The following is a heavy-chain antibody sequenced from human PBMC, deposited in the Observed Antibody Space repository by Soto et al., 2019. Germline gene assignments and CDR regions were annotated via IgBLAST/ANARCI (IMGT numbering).Heavy chain of an antibody. CDR3: ARGGDYTSSFDY. J-gene: IGHJ4*02. D-gene: IGHD2-21*01. V-gene: IGHV4-34*01. CDR2: INHSGTT. Sequence: QVQLQQWGAGLLKPSETLSLTCAVYGGSFSGYTWIWIRQPPGKGLEWIGEINHSGTTNHNPSLKSRVIISVDTSKKQFSLRLTSVTAADTAAYYCARGGDYTSSFDYWGQGTLVTVSS. CDR1: GGSFSGYT.